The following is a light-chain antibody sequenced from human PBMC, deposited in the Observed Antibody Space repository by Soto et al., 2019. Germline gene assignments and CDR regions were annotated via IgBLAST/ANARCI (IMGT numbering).Light chain of an antibody. V-gene: IGKV3-20*01. CDR3: QQYGSSPRT. J-gene: IGKJ1*01. CDR1: QTVTRNY. Sequence: EIVLTQSPGTLSLSPGERATLSCRATQTVTRNYLAWYQQKPGQAPRLLIYGASSRATGIPDRFSGSGSGTDFTLTISRLEPEDSAVYYCQQYGSSPRTFGHGTKVEIK. CDR2: GAS.